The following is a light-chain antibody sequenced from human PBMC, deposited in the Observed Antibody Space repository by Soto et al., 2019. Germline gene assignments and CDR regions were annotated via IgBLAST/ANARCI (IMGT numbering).Light chain of an antibody. CDR3: QQHNSY. J-gene: IGKJ4*01. V-gene: IGKV1-5*01. CDR2: AAS. Sequence: IEMTQCPALLSGSVGDRDTITCRASQTISSWLAWYQQKPGKAPKLLIYAASTLQSRVPSRFSGXGSVTEFTLRTSSLQPEDFATAECQQHNSYFGGG. CDR1: QTISSW.